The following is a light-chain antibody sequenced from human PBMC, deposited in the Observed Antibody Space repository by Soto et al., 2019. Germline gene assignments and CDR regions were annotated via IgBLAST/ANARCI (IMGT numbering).Light chain of an antibody. Sequence: SVLPQPPSASGSPGQSVTISCTGTSSDVGGYNYVSWYQQHPGKAPKLIIYEVSKRPSGVPDRSSGSKSGNTASLTVSGLQTEDEADYYCSSYAASTYVFGTGTKVTVL. V-gene: IGLV2-8*01. CDR2: EVS. CDR1: SSDVGGYNY. CDR3: SSYAASTYV. J-gene: IGLJ1*01.